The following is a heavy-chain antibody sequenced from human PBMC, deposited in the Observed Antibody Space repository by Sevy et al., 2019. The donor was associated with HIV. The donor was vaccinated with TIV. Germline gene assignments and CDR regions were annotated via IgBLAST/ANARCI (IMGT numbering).Heavy chain of an antibody. J-gene: IGHJ6*02. D-gene: IGHD2-2*01. CDR3: GTTGYCSSTSCSGMDV. Sequence: GGSLRLSCAASGFTFSDYYMSWIRQAPGKGLEWVSYISSSGSTIYYEDSVKGRFTISRDNAKNSLYLQLNSLRAEDTAVYYCGTTGYCSSTSCSGMDVWGQGTTVTVSS. V-gene: IGHV3-11*01. CDR2: ISSSGSTI. CDR1: GFTFSDYY.